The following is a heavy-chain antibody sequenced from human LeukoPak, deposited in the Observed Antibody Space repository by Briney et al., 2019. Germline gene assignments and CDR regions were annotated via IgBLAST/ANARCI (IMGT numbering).Heavy chain of an antibody. CDR2: ISYDGSNK. Sequence: GRSLRLSCAASGFTFSSYAMHWVRQAPGKGLEWVAVISYDGSNKYYADSVKGRFTISRDNSRNTLYLQMDSLRADDTAVYYCTKAWTGFGGDVWGQGTTVTVSS. J-gene: IGHJ6*02. CDR3: TKAWTGFGGDV. V-gene: IGHV3-30-3*01. D-gene: IGHD3-3*01. CDR1: GFTFSSYA.